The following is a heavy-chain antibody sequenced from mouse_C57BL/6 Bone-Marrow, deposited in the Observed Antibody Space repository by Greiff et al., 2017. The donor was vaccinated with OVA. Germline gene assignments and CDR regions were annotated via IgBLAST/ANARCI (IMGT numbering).Heavy chain of an antibody. Sequence: VQLQQSGAELVRPGASVKLSCTASGFNIKDDYMHWVKQRPEQGLEWIGWIDPENGDTEYASKFQGKATITADTSSNTAYLQLSRLTSEDTVVYYCTTVFFDYWGQGTTLTVSS. J-gene: IGHJ2*01. V-gene: IGHV14-4*01. CDR1: GFNIKDDY. CDR3: TTVFFDY. CDR2: IDPENGDT.